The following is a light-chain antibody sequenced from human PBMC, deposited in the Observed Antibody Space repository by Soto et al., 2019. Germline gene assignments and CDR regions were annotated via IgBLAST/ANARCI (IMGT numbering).Light chain of an antibody. Sequence: EIVMTQSPATLSVSPWERATLSCRASQSVSSNFAWYQQRPAQAPRLLIYDVSTRATDVPTRFSGSGSGTEFTLTISSLQSEDFAVYYCQQYHDWPLTFGGGTKVDIK. CDR2: DVS. V-gene: IGKV3D-15*01. CDR3: QQYHDWPLT. J-gene: IGKJ4*01. CDR1: QSVSSN.